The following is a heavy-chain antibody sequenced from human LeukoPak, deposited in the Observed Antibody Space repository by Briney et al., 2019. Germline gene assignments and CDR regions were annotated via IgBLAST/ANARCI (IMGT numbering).Heavy chain of an antibody. D-gene: IGHD2-2*01. CDR3: AKDGCPSCYFVYYYYGMDV. J-gene: IGHJ6*02. CDR1: GFTFSSYA. V-gene: IGHV3-23*01. Sequence: GGSLRLSCAASGFTFSSYAMSWVRQAPGKGLEWVSGISGSGDSTYYADSVKGRFTISRDNSNNTLSLQMSGLRVEDTAVYYCAKDGCPSCYFVYYYYGMDVWGQGTTVTVSS. CDR2: ISGSGDST.